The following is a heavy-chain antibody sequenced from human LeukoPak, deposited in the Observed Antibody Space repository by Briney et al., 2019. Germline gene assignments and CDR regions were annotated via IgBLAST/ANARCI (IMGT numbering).Heavy chain of an antibody. CDR1: GFTFSSYS. CDR3: ARTSSGWYEDAFDI. Sequence: GGSLRLSCAASGFTFSSYSMNWVRQAPGKGLEWVSSISSSSSYIYYADSVKGRFTISRDNAKNSLYLQINSLRAEDTAVYYCARTSSGWYEDAFDIWGQGTMVTVSS. D-gene: IGHD6-19*01. J-gene: IGHJ3*02. V-gene: IGHV3-21*01. CDR2: ISSSSSYI.